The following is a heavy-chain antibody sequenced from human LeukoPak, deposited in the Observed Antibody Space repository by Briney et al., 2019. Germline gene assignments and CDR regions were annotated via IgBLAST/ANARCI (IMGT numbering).Heavy chain of an antibody. Sequence: GGSLRLSCAASGFSFDDYAMHWVRQVPGKGLEWVSYISSSGSTIYYADSVKGRFTISRDNAKNSLYLQMNSLRAEDTAVYYCATDLGLLHDIGYFDYWGQGTLVTVSS. CDR1: GFSFDDYA. D-gene: IGHD5-12*01. CDR3: ATDLGLLHDIGYFDY. CDR2: ISSSGSTI. J-gene: IGHJ4*02. V-gene: IGHV3-48*03.